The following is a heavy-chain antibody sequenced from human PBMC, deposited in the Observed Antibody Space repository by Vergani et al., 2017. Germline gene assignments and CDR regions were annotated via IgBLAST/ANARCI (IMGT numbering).Heavy chain of an antibody. CDR2: IYHSGSS. CDR1: GSSISAGYY. J-gene: IGHJ2*01. CDR3: AGSYCDESCGSFPNWYFDH. D-gene: IGHD2-21*01. V-gene: IGHV4-38-2*02. Sequence: QVQLQESGPGLLKPSETLSLTCTVSGSSISAGYYLAWIRQPPGKGLEWIGSIYHSGSSYYNPSLRGRVTISVDTSKKFFSLTLTSVTAADTAVDYCAGSYCDESCGSFPNWYFDHWGGGALVAV.